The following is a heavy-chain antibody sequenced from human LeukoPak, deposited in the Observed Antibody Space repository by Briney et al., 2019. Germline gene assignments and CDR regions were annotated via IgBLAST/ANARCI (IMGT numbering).Heavy chain of an antibody. CDR1: GGSISSYY. CDR3: ARIRGYSYGHDAFDI. V-gene: IGHV4-59*01. J-gene: IGHJ3*02. D-gene: IGHD5-18*01. Sequence: KPSATLSLTCTVSGGSISSYYGSWIRQPPGKGLEWIGYIYYSGSTNYNPSLKSRVTISVDTSKNQFSLKLSSVTAADTPVYYCARIRGYSYGHDAFDIWGQGTMVTVSS. CDR2: IYYSGST.